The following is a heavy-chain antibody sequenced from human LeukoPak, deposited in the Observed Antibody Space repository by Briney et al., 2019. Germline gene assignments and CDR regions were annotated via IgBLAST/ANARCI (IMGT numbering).Heavy chain of an antibody. CDR3: ARAQGGATFEHFDY. J-gene: IGHJ4*02. Sequence: GGSLRLSCAASGFTFSSYAMSWVRQAPGKGLEWVSAISGSGGSTYYADSVKGRFTISRDNSKNTLYLQMNSLRAEDTAVYYCARAQGGATFEHFDYWGQGTLVTVSS. CDR2: ISGSGGST. D-gene: IGHD1-26*01. V-gene: IGHV3-23*01. CDR1: GFTFSSYA.